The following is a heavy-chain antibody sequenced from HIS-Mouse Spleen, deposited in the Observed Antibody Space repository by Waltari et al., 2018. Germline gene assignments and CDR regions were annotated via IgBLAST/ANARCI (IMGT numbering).Heavy chain of an antibody. V-gene: IGHV4-59*01. D-gene: IGHD1-26*01. CDR1: GGSISSYY. CDR3: ARYSGRPRPFDY. CDR2: IYYSGST. Sequence: QVQLQESGPGLVKPSETLSLTCTVSGGSISSYYWSWFRQPPGKGLEWIGYIYYSGSTNYNPSLKSRFTISVDTSKNQFSLKLSSVTAADTAVYYCARYSGRPRPFDYWGQGTLVTVSS. J-gene: IGHJ4*02.